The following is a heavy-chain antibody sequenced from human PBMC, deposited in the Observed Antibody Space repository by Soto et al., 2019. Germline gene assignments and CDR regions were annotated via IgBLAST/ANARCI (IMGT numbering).Heavy chain of an antibody. J-gene: IGHJ6*02. Sequence: NPSETLSLTCAVSGGSISSGGYSWSWIRQPPGKGLEWIGYIYDSGSTYYNPSLKSRITISVDRSKNQFSLNLSSVTAADTAVYYCARGVGVPAATDYYGMDVWGQGTSVTVSS. CDR1: GGSISSGGYS. CDR3: ARGVGVPAATDYYGMDV. D-gene: IGHD2-2*01. V-gene: IGHV4-30-2*01. CDR2: IYDSGST.